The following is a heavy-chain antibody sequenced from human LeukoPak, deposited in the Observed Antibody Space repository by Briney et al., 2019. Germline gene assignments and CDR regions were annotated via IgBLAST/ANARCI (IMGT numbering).Heavy chain of an antibody. D-gene: IGHD3-16*01. CDR3: AKEEGRGELVAKKTYYYYGMDV. J-gene: IGHJ6*02. CDR2: ISGSGAST. Sequence: GGSLRLSCAASGFTFSNYAMSWVRQAPGKGLEWDSGISGSGASTYYADSVKGRFTISRDNSKNTLYLQMKSVRAEDRAGYYCAKEEGRGELVAKKTYYYYGMDVWGQETTVTVSS. V-gene: IGHV3-23*01. CDR1: GFTFSNYA.